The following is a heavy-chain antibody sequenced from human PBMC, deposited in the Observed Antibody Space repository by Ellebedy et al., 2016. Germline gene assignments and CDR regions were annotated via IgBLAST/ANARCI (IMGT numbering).Heavy chain of an antibody. CDR2: IFYSGPS. D-gene: IGHD5-24*01. Sequence: GSLRLSCAASGFTFGDHYMDWVRQAPGKGLEWIGYIFYSGPSNSIPSLKSRVTMSVDTSKNQFSLKLSSVTAADTAVYYCARGGDGYNRFYYYGMDVWGQGTTVTVSS. V-gene: IGHV4-59*11. CDR3: ARGGDGYNRFYYYGMDV. J-gene: IGHJ6*02. CDR1: GFTFGDHY.